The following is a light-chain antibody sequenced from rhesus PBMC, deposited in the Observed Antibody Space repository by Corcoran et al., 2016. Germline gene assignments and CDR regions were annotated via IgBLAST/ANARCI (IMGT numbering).Light chain of an antibody. Sequence: GDTVTITCRASQSIRSWLAWYQQKPGKAPNLSIYKASTWERGVPTRFSGSGSGTVFTPTISRLQSEDFATYYCQQYNPCPPWTFGQGTKVEVK. J-gene: IGKJ1*01. CDR3: QQYNPCPPWT. CDR1: QSIRSW. V-gene: IGKV1-22*01. CDR2: KAS.